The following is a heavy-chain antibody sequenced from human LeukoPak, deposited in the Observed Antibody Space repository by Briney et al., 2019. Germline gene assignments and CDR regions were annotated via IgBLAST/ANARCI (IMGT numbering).Heavy chain of an antibody. CDR3: AKSSGSLTEFDY. D-gene: IGHD1-26*01. V-gene: IGHV1-69*04. CDR1: GGTFSSYA. CDR2: IIPILGIA. J-gene: IGHJ4*02. Sequence: SVKVSCKASGGTFSSYAISWVRQAPGQGLEWMGRIIPILGIANYAQKFQGRVTITADKSTSTAYMELSSPRSEDTAVYYCAKSSGSLTEFDYWGQGTLVTVSS.